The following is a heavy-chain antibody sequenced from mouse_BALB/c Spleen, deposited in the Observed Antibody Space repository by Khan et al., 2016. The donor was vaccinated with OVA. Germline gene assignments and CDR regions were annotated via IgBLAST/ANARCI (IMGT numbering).Heavy chain of an antibody. CDR2: IDPFNGGT. CDR3: VRRGGYYGSQLFDY. CDR1: GYSFTSYY. V-gene: IGHV1S135*01. D-gene: IGHD1-1*01. Sequence: VQLQQSGPELMKPGASVKISCKASGYSFTSYYMHWVKQSHGKSLEWIGYIDPFNGGTNYNQKFKGKATLTVDKSSSTAYMHLSSLTSEDSAVYYCVRRGGYYGSQLFDYWGQGTTLTVSS. J-gene: IGHJ2*01.